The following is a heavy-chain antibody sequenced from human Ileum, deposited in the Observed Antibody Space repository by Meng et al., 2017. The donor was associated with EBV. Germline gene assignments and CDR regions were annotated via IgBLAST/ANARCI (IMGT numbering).Heavy chain of an antibody. J-gene: IGHJ4*02. D-gene: IGHD3-9*01. CDR3: ARGDILTGYWYYFDY. Sequence: QLQLKESGPGLVKPSETLSLTCTVSGASIRGSRYYWGWIRQPPGKGLEWIGSTYYSGSTNYNPSLKSRVTISVDTSKNQFSLNLSSVTAADTAVYYCARGDILTGYWYYFDYWGQGILVTVSS. CDR2: TYYSGST. V-gene: IGHV4-39*07. CDR1: GASIRGSRYY.